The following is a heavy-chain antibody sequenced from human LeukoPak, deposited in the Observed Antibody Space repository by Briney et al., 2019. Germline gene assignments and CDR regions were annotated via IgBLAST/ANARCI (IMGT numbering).Heavy chain of an antibody. CDR3: ARVATIFGVVMDYFDY. CDR2: IYTSGST. D-gene: IGHD3-3*01. V-gene: IGHV4-4*09. Sequence: PSETLSLTCTVSGGSISSYYWSWIRQPPGKGLEWIGYIYTSGSTNYNPSLKSRVTISVDTSKNQFSLKLSSVTAADTAVYYCARVATIFGVVMDYFDYWGQGTLVTVSS. CDR1: GGSISSYY. J-gene: IGHJ4*02.